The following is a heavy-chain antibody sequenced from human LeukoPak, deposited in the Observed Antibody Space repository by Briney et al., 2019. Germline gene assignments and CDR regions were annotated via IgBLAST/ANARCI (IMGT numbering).Heavy chain of an antibody. J-gene: IGHJ4*02. CDR3: ARDRSSRDGYNFFDY. D-gene: IGHD5-24*01. CDR1: GYTFTSYY. CDR2: INPSGGST. Sequence: ASVKVSCKASGYTFTSYYMHWVRQAPGQGLEWMGIINPSGGSTSYAQKFQGRVTMTRDTSTSTAYMELRSLRSDDTAVYYCARDRSSRDGYNFFDYWGQGTLVTVSS. V-gene: IGHV1-46*01.